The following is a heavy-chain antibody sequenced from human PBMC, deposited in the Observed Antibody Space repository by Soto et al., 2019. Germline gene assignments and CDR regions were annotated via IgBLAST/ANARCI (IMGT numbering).Heavy chain of an antibody. J-gene: IGHJ5*02. CDR2: IYYSSTT. CDR3: ASQRRGGYWFAP. Sequence: PSETLSLTCSVSGGSINSDDHYWTWIRQPPGKGLEWMGSIYYSSTTNYNPSLKSRITVSVNTSKNQFSLTLTSVTAADTALYYCASQRRGGYWFAPWGQGTPVTVSS. CDR1: GGSINSDDHY. V-gene: IGHV4-30-4*01.